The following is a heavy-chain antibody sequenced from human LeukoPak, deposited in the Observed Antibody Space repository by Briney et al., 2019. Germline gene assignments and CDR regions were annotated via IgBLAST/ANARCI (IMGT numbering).Heavy chain of an antibody. CDR3: ARDHHGDSSGYPVDY. J-gene: IGHJ4*02. Sequence: GGSLRLSCAASGFTFSSYWMSWVRQAPGKGLEWVANVKQDGSEKYYVDSVKGRFTISRDNAKNSLYLQMNSLRAEDTAVYYCARDHHGDSSGYPVDYWGQGTLVTVSS. CDR1: GFTFSSYW. CDR2: VKQDGSEK. D-gene: IGHD3-22*01. V-gene: IGHV3-7*01.